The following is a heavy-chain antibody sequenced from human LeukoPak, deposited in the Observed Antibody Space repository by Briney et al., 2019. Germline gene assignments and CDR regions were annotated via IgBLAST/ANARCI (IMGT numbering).Heavy chain of an antibody. CDR1: GGSISSYY. CDR2: IYYSGST. CDR3: ARGNWDFDY. V-gene: IGHV4-59*01. Sequence: SETLSLTCTVSGGSISSYYWSWIRQPPGKGLEWIGYIYYSGSTNYNPSLKSRVTISVDTSKNQFSLKLSSVTAADTAVYYCARGNWDFDYWGQGTLVTVSS. J-gene: IGHJ4*02. D-gene: IGHD7-27*01.